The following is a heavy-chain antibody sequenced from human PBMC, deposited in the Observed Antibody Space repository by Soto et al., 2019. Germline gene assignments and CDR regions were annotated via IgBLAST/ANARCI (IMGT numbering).Heavy chain of an antibody. Sequence: QVQLLESGGGLVKPGGSLRLSCAASGFGFRNYYMSWIRQAPGKGLEWISTISNIGGTINYSDSVKGRFTISRDNAKNALYLQMSSLRADDTAVYFCARSMAARADYWGQGTLVTISS. CDR2: ISNIGGTI. CDR1: GFGFRNYY. D-gene: IGHD6-6*01. J-gene: IGHJ4*02. V-gene: IGHV3-11*01. CDR3: ARSMAARADY.